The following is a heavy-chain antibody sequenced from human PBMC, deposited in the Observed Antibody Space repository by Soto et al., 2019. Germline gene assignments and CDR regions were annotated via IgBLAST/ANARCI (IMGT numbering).Heavy chain of an antibody. V-gene: IGHV1-69*13. J-gene: IGHJ6*02. CDR1: GGTFSSYA. Sequence: SVKVSCKASGGTFSSYAISWVRQAPGQGLEWMGGIIPIFGTANYAQKFQGRVTITADESTSTAYMELSSLRSEDTAVYYCAREQGGGPMAVAYYYYYGMDVWGQGTTVTV. CDR3: AREQGGGPMAVAYYYYYGMDV. D-gene: IGHD6-19*01. CDR2: IIPIFGTA.